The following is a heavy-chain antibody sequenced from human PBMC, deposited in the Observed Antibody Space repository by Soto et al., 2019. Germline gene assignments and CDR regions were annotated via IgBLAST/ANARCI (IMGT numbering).Heavy chain of an antibody. Sequence: SQTLSLTCAISGDSVSSNSAAWNWIRQSPSRGLEWLGRTYYRSKWYNDYAVSVKSRITINPDTSKNQFSLQLNSVTPEDTAVYYCAREVVATMGYYYYGMDVWGQGTTVTAP. CDR2: TYYRSKWYN. CDR3: AREVVATMGYYYYGMDV. V-gene: IGHV6-1*01. J-gene: IGHJ6*02. D-gene: IGHD5-12*01. CDR1: GDSVSSNSAA.